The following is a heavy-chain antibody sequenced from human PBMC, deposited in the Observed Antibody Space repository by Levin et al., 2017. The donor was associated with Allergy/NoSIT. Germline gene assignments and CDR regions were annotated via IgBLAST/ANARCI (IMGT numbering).Heavy chain of an antibody. CDR2: ISSSGGTI. D-gene: IGHD6-19*01. V-gene: IGHV3-48*03. CDR1: GFTFSGYE. Sequence: PGGSLRLSCAASGFTFSGYEMNWVRQAPGKGLEWVSYISSSGGTIYYADSVKGRFTISRDNTKNSLYLQMNSLRAEDTAVYYCARAAYSNGWSYFDCWGQGTLVTVSS. J-gene: IGHJ4*02. CDR3: ARAAYSNGWSYFDC.